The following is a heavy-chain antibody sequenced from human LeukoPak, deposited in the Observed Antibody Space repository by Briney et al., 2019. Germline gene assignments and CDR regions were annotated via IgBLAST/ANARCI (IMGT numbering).Heavy chain of an antibody. J-gene: IGHJ4*02. CDR1: VYTFTSYD. CDR3: ARGMGSGSYSAAYYFDY. D-gene: IGHD3-22*01. CDR2: MNPNSGNT. Sequence: GASVTVSFKASVYTFTSYDINWVRQAAGQGGEGMGGMNPNSGNTGYAQKFQDRVTMPRNTSISTAYMELSSLRSEDTAVYYCARGMGSGSYSAAYYFDYWGQGTLVTVSS. V-gene: IGHV1-8*01.